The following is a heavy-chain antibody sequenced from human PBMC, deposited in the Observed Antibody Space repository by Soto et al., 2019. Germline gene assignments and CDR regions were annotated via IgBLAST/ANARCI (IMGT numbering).Heavy chain of an antibody. J-gene: IGHJ6*02. D-gene: IGHD2-15*01. Sequence: QVQLQESGPGLVKPSQPLSLTCTVSGGSISSGSFYWTWIRQHPGKGLEFIGYIYYSGDTYYNPSLRSRVIISLDTSKNQFSLRLNSVTAADTAVYYCAREWSGGRRDGNPDKYYGMDVWGQGTKLTVSS. CDR2: IYYSGDT. CDR3: AREWSGGRRDGNPDKYYGMDV. V-gene: IGHV4-31*03. CDR1: GGSISSGSFY.